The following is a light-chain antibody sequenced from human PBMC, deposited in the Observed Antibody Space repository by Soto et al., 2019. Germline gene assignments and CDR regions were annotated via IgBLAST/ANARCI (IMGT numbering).Light chain of an antibody. Sequence: DIQLTQSPSFLSASAGVKVTITCRASQDISTYLVWYQQKPGKAPNLLISAASTLPSGVPSRFSGSGSGTEFTLTVSSLQPEDFATYYCQQVNSYPWTFGQGTKVEIK. V-gene: IGKV1-9*01. J-gene: IGKJ1*01. CDR3: QQVNSYPWT. CDR2: AAS. CDR1: QDISTY.